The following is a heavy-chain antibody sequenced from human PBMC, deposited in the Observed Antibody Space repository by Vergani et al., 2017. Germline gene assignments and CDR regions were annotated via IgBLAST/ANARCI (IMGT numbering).Heavy chain of an antibody. CDR2: IYYSGNT. V-gene: IGHV4-59*01. CDR1: GGSISSYY. Sequence: QVQLQESGPGLVKPSETLSLTCTVSGGSISSYYWSWIRQPPGKGLEWIGYIYYSGNTNYNPSLKIRVTISVDSSKNQFSLKLRAVTAADTAVYYCAREGDTAMGDAFDIWGQGTMVTVSS. J-gene: IGHJ3*02. D-gene: IGHD5-18*01. CDR3: AREGDTAMGDAFDI.